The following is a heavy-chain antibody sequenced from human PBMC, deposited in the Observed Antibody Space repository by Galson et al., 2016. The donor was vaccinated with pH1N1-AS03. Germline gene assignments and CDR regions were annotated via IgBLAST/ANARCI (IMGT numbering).Heavy chain of an antibody. CDR2: IDWDDDK. CDR3: ARTLYGDYVEYFDY. J-gene: IGHJ4*02. V-gene: IGHV2-70*01. Sequence: PALVKPTQTLTLTCTFSGFSLSTSGMCVSWIRQPPGKALEWLALIDWDDDKYYSTSLKTRLTISKDTSKNQVVLTMTIMDPVDTATYYCARTLYGDYVEYFDYWGQGTLVTVSS. CDR1: GFSLSTSGMC. D-gene: IGHD4-17*01.